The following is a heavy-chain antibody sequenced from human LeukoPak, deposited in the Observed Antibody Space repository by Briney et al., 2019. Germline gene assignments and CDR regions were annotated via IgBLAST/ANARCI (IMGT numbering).Heavy chain of an antibody. CDR3: AGGNSGSHFDY. CDR2: ISYDGSNK. V-gene: IGHV3-30-3*01. Sequence: PGGSLRLSCAASGFTFSDYAMHWVRQAPGKGLEWVAVISYDGSNKFYADSVKGRFTISRDNSKNTLYMQTNSLRAADTAVYYCAGGNSGSHFDYWGQGTLVTVSS. J-gene: IGHJ4*02. CDR1: GFTFSDYA. D-gene: IGHD1-26*01.